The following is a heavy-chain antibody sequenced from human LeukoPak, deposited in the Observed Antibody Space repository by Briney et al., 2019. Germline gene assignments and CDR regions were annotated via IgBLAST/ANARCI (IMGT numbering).Heavy chain of an antibody. CDR1: GFTFSSYA. V-gene: IGHV3-23*01. CDR3: ARALYSSGWTPYYYYGMDV. J-gene: IGHJ6*02. CDR2: ISGSGGST. Sequence: PGGSLRLSCAASGFTFSSYAMSWVRQAPGKGLEWVSAISGSGGSTYYADSVKGRFTISRDNSKNTLYLQMNSLRAEDTAVYYCARALYSSGWTPYYYYGMDVWGQGTLVTVSS. D-gene: IGHD6-19*01.